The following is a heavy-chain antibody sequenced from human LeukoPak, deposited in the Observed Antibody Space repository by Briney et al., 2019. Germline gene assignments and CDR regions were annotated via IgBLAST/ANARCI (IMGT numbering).Heavy chain of an antibody. V-gene: IGHV3-23*01. Sequence: GGSLRLSCAVSGFAFGSEAMSWVRQSPARGLEWVASISPGGGTTYYADYVKGRFTISRDNSKNSLFVQMNSLRAEDTAVYYCAKADMWYWGQGTLVTVSS. J-gene: IGHJ4*02. CDR1: GFAFGSEA. D-gene: IGHD2-15*01. CDR2: ISPGGGTT. CDR3: AKADMWY.